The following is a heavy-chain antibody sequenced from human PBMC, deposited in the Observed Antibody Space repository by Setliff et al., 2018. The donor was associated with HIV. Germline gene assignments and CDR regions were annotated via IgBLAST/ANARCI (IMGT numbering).Heavy chain of an antibody. CDR1: GFTLSSHE. Sequence: HPGGSLRLSCVASGFTLSSHEMSWVRQAPGKGLEWVSYISNSGTTIYYADSVKGRFTISRDNGKNSLYLQMTSLRADDTALYYCAREGQATDSFDMWGQGTMVTVSS. CDR2: ISNSGTTI. V-gene: IGHV3-48*03. D-gene: IGHD5-12*01. J-gene: IGHJ3*02. CDR3: AREGQATDSFDM.